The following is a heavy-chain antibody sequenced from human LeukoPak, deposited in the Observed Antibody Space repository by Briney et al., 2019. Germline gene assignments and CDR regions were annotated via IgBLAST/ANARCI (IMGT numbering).Heavy chain of an antibody. D-gene: IGHD1-26*01. V-gene: IGHV3-21*01. CDR2: ISSSRSSI. CDR1: GFTFSTYN. J-gene: IGHJ4*02. CDR3: ARDKVVGATHFDY. Sequence: GGSLRLSCAASGFTFSTYNMNWVRQAPGKGLEWVSSISSSRSSIYYSGSVKGRFTISRDNAENSLYLQMNSLRAEDTAVYYCARDKVVGATHFDYWGQGTLVTVSS.